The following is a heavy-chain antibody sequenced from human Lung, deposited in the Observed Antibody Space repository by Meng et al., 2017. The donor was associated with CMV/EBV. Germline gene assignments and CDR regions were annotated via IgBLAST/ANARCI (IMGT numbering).Heavy chain of an antibody. CDR3: ASFPPPGKQWLVTDY. J-gene: IGHJ4*02. Sequence: QVPLKEAVPGEAEPSGVQSLTCAVSGGSSSSSNGWSWVRQPPGKGLEWIGEIYHSGSTNYNPSLKSRVTISVDKSKTQFSLKLSSVTAADTAVYYCASFPPPGKQWLVTDYWGQGTLVTGSS. V-gene: IGHV4-4*02. D-gene: IGHD6-19*01. CDR1: GGSSSSSNG. CDR2: IYHSGST.